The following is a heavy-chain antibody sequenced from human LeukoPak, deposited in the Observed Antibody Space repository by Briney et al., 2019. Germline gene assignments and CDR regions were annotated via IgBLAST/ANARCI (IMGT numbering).Heavy chain of an antibody. J-gene: IGHJ4*02. CDR2: INPNSGDT. Sequence: ASVKVSCKASGYTFTGYYIHWVRQAPGQGLEWMGWINPNSGDTNFAQKFEDRVTMTRDTSITTVYMELSRLTSGDTAVYFCARNRVMGWQLAPFDYWGQGAMVIVSS. CDR3: ARNRVMGWQLAPFDY. D-gene: IGHD4-23*01. V-gene: IGHV1-2*02. CDR1: GYTFTGYY.